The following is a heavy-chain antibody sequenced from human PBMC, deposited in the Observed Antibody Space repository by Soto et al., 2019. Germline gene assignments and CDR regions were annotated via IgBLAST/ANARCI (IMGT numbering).Heavy chain of an antibody. V-gene: IGHV1-2*02. Sequence: QVQMVQSGAEVKKPGASVKVSCKASGHTFTGHHMHWVRQAPRQGLEWMGLIDLDIGDTKYAQKLQGRVTSTSDTSSTTAYRELRGLRSDDTAVYYCALEPTGTAGFDYWGQGTLVTVSS. CDR3: ALEPTGTAGFDY. J-gene: IGHJ4*02. CDR1: GHTFTGHH. CDR2: IDLDIGDT. D-gene: IGHD2-21*02.